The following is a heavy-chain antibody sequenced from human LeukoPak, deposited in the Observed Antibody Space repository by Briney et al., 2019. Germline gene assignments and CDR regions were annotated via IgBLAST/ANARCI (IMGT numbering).Heavy chain of an antibody. CDR1: GFTFSSYG. J-gene: IGHJ4*02. Sequence: GSLRLSCAASGFTFSSYGMHWVRQAPGKGLEWVAVIWYDGSNKYYADSVKGRFTISRDNSKNTLYLQMNSLRAEDTAVYYCAKRYSSSFPYFDYWGQGTLVTVSS. CDR3: AKRYSSSFPYFDY. V-gene: IGHV3-33*06. D-gene: IGHD6-13*01. CDR2: IWYDGSNK.